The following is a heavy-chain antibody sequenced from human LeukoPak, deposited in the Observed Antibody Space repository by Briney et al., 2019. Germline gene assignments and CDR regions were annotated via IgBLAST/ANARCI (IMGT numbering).Heavy chain of an antibody. V-gene: IGHV3-48*03. D-gene: IGHD3-16*01. Sequence: GSLRLSCAVSGFTFSSYEMNWVRQAPGKGLEWVSYISSSGSNIYYANSVKGRFTISRDNAKNSLYLQMNSLRAEDTAVYHCARERGSYFDYWGQGTLVTVSS. CDR1: GFTFSSYE. CDR2: ISSSGSNI. CDR3: ARERGSYFDY. J-gene: IGHJ4*02.